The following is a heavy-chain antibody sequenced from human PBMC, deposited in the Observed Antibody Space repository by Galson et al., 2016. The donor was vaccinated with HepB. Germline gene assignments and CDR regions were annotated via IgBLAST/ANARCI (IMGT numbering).Heavy chain of an antibody. Sequence: SLRLSCAASGFTFNYYWMSWVRQAPGKGLEWVANVNQDGGEKYYVDSVKGRFTISRDNAKNSLYLQMNSLRVEDTAVYYCARDGLGTVAAASALGNWGQGTLVTVSS. CDR1: GFTFNYYW. J-gene: IGHJ4*02. CDR2: VNQDGGEK. CDR3: ARDGLGTVAAASALGN. D-gene: IGHD6-25*01. V-gene: IGHV3-7*01.